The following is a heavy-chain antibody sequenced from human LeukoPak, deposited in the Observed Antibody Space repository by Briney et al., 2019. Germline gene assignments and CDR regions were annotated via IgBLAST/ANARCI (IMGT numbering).Heavy chain of an antibody. D-gene: IGHD1-26*01. J-gene: IGHJ4*02. Sequence: PSETLSLTCTVSGGSISSYFWSWIRQPPGKGLEWIGYIYYSGSTNYNPSLKSRVTISVDTSKNQFSLKLNSVPAADTAVYYCARGATASYFDYWGQGTLVTVSS. CDR2: IYYSGST. CDR3: ARGATASYFDY. CDR1: GGSISSYF. V-gene: IGHV4-59*01.